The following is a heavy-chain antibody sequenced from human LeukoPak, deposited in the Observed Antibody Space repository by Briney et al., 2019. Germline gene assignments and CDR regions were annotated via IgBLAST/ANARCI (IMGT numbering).Heavy chain of an antibody. D-gene: IGHD3-22*01. CDR2: IYTSGST. J-gene: IGHJ5*02. Sequence: PSETLSLTCTVAGGSISSGSYYWSWIRQPAGKGLEWIGRIYTSGSTNYNPSLKSRVTISVDTSKNQFSRKLSSVTAADTAVYYCARDSERNYYDSSGYYYVYNWFDPWGQGTLVTVSS. CDR3: ARDSERNYYDSSGYYYVYNWFDP. V-gene: IGHV4-61*02. CDR1: GGSISSGSYY.